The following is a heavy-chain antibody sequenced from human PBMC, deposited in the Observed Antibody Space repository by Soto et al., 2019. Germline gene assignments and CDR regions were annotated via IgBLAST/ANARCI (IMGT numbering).Heavy chain of an antibody. CDR2: IIPIFGTA. CDR1: GGTFSSYA. J-gene: IGHJ4*02. CDR3: ARDWDYYDSSGYYYVAPFDY. Sequence: SVKVSCKASGGTFSSYAISWVRQAPGQGLEWMGGIIPIFGTANYAQKFQGRVTITADESTSTAYMELSSLRSEDTAVYYCARDWDYYDSSGYYYVAPFDYWGQGTLVTVSS. D-gene: IGHD3-22*01. V-gene: IGHV1-69*13.